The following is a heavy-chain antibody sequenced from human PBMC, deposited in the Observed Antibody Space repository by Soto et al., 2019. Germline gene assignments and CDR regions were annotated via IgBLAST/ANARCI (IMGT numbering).Heavy chain of an antibody. CDR3: TTVID. CDR1: GFIFSSAW. V-gene: IGHV3-15*07. J-gene: IGHJ4*02. Sequence: GGSLRLSCAVSGFIFSSAWMNWVRQAPGKGLEWVGRIKRKSDGGTTDYAAPVKGRFTISRDDSKNTLYLQMNSLKTEDTGIYYCTTVIDWGQGTLVTVSS. CDR2: IKRKSDGGTT.